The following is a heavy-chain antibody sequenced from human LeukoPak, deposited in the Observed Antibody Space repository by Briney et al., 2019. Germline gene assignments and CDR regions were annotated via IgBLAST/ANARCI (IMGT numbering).Heavy chain of an antibody. CDR3: ATVPGGYYFDY. D-gene: IGHD3-16*01. CDR2: ISYDGSNK. V-gene: IGHV3-30-3*01. Sequence: PGGSLRLSCAASGFTFSSYAMHWVRQAPGKGLEWVAVISYDGSNKYYADSVKGRFTISRDNSKNTLYRQMNSLRAEDTAVYYCATVPGGYYFDYWGQGTLVTVSS. J-gene: IGHJ4*02. CDR1: GFTFSSYA.